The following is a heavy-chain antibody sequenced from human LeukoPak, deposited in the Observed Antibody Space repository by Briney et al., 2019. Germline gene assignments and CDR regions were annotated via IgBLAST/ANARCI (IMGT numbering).Heavy chain of an antibody. CDR2: IYPGDSDT. CDR1: GYSFTSNW. CDR3: ARAPTTYYYDSSGYYFSPDAFDI. V-gene: IGHV5-51*01. D-gene: IGHD3-22*01. J-gene: IGHJ3*02. Sequence: GESLKISCKGSGYSFTSNWISWVRQMPGKGLEWMGIIYPGDSDTRYSPSFQGQVTISADKSISTAYLQWSSLKASDTAMYYCARAPTTYYYDSSGYYFSPDAFDIWGQGTMVTVSS.